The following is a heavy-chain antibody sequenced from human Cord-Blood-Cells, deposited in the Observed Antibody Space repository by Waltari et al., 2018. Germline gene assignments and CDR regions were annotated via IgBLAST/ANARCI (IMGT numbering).Heavy chain of an antibody. CDR1: GGTFSSCA. Sequence: QVQLVQSGAEVKKPGSSVKVSFKASGGTFSSCAISWVRQGPGQGLVWMGGIIPIFGTANYAQKFQGRVTITADESTSTAYMELSSLRSEDTVVYYCARGPDSMTTVTNFDYWGQGTLVTVSS. CDR2: IIPIFGTA. D-gene: IGHD4-17*01. J-gene: IGHJ4*02. CDR3: ARGPDSMTTVTNFDY. V-gene: IGHV1-69*01.